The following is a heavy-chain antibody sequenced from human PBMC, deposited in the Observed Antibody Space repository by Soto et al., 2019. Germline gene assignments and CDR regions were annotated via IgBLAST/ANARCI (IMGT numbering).Heavy chain of an antibody. J-gene: IGHJ6*02. CDR3: ARETLSFGSALDV. D-gene: IGHD3-3*01. Sequence: GGSLRLSCAASGFRFDDYDMHWVRQAPGKGLEWVSLITWNGGNTYYADSVKGRFTISRDGTSRSVSLQMTSLKSDDTAVYYCARETLSFGSALDVWGQGTTVTVSS. CDR1: GFRFDDYD. CDR2: ITWNGGNT. V-gene: IGHV3-43*01.